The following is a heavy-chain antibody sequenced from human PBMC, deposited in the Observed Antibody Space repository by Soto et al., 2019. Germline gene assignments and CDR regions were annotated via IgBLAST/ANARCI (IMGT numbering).Heavy chain of an antibody. V-gene: IGHV1-69*13. J-gene: IGHJ6*02. D-gene: IGHD6-13*01. CDR1: GGSFSSYA. CDR3: ARDLRAAGRPGMDV. Sequence: SVKVSCKASGGSFSSYAISWVRQAPGQGLEWMGGIIPIVGTGNYAQDFQGRVTITADESTSTAYMELSSLRSEDTAMYYCARDLRAAGRPGMDVWGQGTTVTVSS. CDR2: IIPIVGTG.